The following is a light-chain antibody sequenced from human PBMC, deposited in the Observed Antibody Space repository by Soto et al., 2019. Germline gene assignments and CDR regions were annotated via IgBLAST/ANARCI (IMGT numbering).Light chain of an antibody. Sequence: QSVLTQPPSVSAAPGQKVTISCSGSSSNIGRNFVSWYQQLPGTGPKLLIYDDNKRPSGIPDRFSGSKSGTSATLGITGFQTGDEADYYCGSWDSSLSAYVFGTGTKVTVL. V-gene: IGLV1-51*01. J-gene: IGLJ1*01. CDR3: GSWDSSLSAYV. CDR2: DDN. CDR1: SSNIGRNF.